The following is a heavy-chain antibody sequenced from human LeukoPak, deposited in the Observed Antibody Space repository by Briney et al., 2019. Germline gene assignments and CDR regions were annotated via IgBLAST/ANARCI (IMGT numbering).Heavy chain of an antibody. CDR1: GGSISSYY. V-gene: IGHV4-4*07. D-gene: IGHD6-19*01. CDR2: IYTSGST. Sequence: SETLSLTCTVSGGSISSYYWSWIRQPAGKGLEWIGRIYTSGSTNYNPSLKSRVTMSVDTSKNQFSLKLSSVTAADTAVYYCARDKYSSGWYGSFGWFDPWGQGTLVTVSS. CDR3: ARDKYSSGWYGSFGWFDP. J-gene: IGHJ5*02.